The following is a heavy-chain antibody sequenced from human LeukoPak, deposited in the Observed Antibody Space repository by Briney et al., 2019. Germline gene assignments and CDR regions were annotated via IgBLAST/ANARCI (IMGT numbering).Heavy chain of an antibody. J-gene: IGHJ5*02. Sequence: SETLSLTCAVYGGSFSGYYWRWIRQPPGKGLEWIGDINHSGSTNYNPSLKSRVTISVDTSKNQFSLKLSSVTAADTAVYYCARAMYYYGSGSYSFDPWGQGTLVTVSS. CDR3: ARAMYYYGSGSYSFDP. V-gene: IGHV4-34*01. D-gene: IGHD3-10*01. CDR2: INHSGST. CDR1: GGSFSGYY.